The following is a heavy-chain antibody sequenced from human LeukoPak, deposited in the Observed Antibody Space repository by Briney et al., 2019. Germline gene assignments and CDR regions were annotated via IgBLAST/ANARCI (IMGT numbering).Heavy chain of an antibody. CDR2: INGGGNTT. J-gene: IGHJ6*03. V-gene: IGHV3-23*01. Sequence: GGSLRLSCAASGFAFSSFAMGWVRQSPGRGLEWLSTINGGGNTTFYSDSVKGRFTISRDNSKNTLYLHMDSLRPDDTATYYCTKELHVAVAVADYYYFYMDVWGRGTAVTVSS. CDR1: GFAFSSFA. D-gene: IGHD6-19*01. CDR3: TKELHVAVAVADYYYFYMDV.